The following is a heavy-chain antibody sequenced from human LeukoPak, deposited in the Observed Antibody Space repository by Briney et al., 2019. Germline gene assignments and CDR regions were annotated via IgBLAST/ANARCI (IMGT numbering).Heavy chain of an antibody. CDR3: ARVRWFGELSD. V-gene: IGHV3-30*04. CDR1: GFTFSSYA. CDR2: ISYDGSNK. J-gene: IGHJ4*02. D-gene: IGHD3-10*01. Sequence: GGSLRLSCAASGFTFSSYAMHWVRQAPGKGLEWVAVISYDGSNKYYADSVKGRFTISRDNSKNTLYLQMNSLRAEDTAVYYCARVRWFGELSDWGQGTLVTVSS.